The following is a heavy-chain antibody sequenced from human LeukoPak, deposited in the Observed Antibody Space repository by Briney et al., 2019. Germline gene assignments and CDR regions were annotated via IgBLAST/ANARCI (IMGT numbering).Heavy chain of an antibody. Sequence: SETLSLXCTVSGGSISSYYWSWSRQPPGKGLEWIGYIYYSGSTNYNPSLKSRVTISVDTSKNQFSLKLSSVTAADTAVYYCARVLVQILNYYYYYMDVWGKGTTVTVSS. D-gene: IGHD6-13*01. CDR1: GGSISSYY. J-gene: IGHJ6*03. CDR2: IYYSGST. V-gene: IGHV4-59*01. CDR3: ARVLVQILNYYYYYMDV.